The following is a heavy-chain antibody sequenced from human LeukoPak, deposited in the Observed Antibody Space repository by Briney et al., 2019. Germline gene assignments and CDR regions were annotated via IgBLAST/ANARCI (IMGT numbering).Heavy chain of an antibody. V-gene: IGHV1-46*01. CDR2: INPSGGST. CDR1: GYAFTSYY. J-gene: IGHJ4*02. CDR3: ARGEYYYDSSGYAPLDY. Sequence: ASVKVSCKASGYAFTSYYMHWVRQAPGQGLEWMGLINPSGGSTSYAQKFQGRVTMTRDMSTSTVYMELSSLRSEDTAVYYCARGEYYYDSSGYAPLDYWGQGTLVTVSS. D-gene: IGHD3-22*01.